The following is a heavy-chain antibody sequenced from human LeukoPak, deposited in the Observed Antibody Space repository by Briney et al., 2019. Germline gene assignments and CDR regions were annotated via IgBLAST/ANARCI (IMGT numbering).Heavy chain of an antibody. D-gene: IGHD2-2*01. V-gene: IGHV1-18*01. CDR1: GYTFNNYG. CDR2: INTYNGNT. Sequence: ASVKVSCKASGYTFNNYGIGWVRQAPGQGLEWMGWINTYNGNTNYAQKLQGRVTMTTDTSTSTAYMELRSLTSDDAAVYYCARDNAGGYCTSSSCYEKNNWFDPWGQGTLVTVSS. CDR3: ARDNAGGYCTSSSCYEKNNWFDP. J-gene: IGHJ5*02.